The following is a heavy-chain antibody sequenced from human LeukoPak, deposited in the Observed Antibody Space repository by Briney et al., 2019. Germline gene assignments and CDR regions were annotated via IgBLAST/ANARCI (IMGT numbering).Heavy chain of an antibody. Sequence: GGSLRLSCAASGFTFSSCAMSWVRQAPGKGLEWVSAISGSGGSTYYADSVKGRFTISRDNSKNTLHLQMNSLRPEDTAVYYCAKDGYEWELLGHFDYWGQGTLVTVSS. V-gene: IGHV3-23*01. CDR1: GFTFSSCA. J-gene: IGHJ4*02. CDR3: AKDGYEWELLGHFDY. CDR2: ISGSGGST. D-gene: IGHD1-26*01.